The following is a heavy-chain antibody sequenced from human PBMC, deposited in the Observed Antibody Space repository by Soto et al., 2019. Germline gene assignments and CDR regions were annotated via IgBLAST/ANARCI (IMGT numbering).Heavy chain of an antibody. Sequence: SETLSLTCTVSGGSISSSYWSWIRQHAGQGLERIGRIYTSGSTNYNPSLKSRVTLSVDTSKNPFSLKLSSVTAADTAVYYCAIESAAAGPPSMGLDYLGKGNLVTVSS. CDR2: IYTSGST. CDR3: AIESAAAGPPSMGLDY. V-gene: IGHV4-4*07. J-gene: IGHJ4*02. CDR1: GGSISSSY. D-gene: IGHD6-13*01.